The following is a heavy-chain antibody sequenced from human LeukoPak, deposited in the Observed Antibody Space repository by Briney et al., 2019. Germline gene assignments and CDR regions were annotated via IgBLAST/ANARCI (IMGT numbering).Heavy chain of an antibody. CDR3: ARGSGWKNYYCYYYMDV. D-gene: IGHD6-19*01. Sequence: ASVKVSCKASGYTFTSYDINWVRQATGQGLEWMGWMNPNSGNTGYAQKFQGRVTMTRNTSISTAYMELSSLRSEDTAVYYCARGSGWKNYYCYYYMDVWGKGTTVTVSS. CDR1: GYTFTSYD. CDR2: MNPNSGNT. J-gene: IGHJ6*03. V-gene: IGHV1-8*01.